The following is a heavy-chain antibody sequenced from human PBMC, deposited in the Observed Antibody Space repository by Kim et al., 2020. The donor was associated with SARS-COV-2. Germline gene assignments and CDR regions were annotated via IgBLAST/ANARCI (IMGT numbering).Heavy chain of an antibody. CDR2: K. J-gene: IGHJ4*02. CDR3: ARAKPTGFYFDC. D-gene: IGHD4-17*01. V-gene: IGHV3-30*03. Sequence: KYHADSVRVRFTNSKDNSRNTLYLQMNSRSVEETAVYYCARAKPTGFYFDCWGQGTLVTVSS.